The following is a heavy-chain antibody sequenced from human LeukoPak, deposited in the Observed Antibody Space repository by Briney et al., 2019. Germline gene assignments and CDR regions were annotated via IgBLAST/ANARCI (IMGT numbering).Heavy chain of an antibody. J-gene: IGHJ4*02. CDR2: ISGSGGST. D-gene: IGHD3-22*01. V-gene: IGHV3-23*01. CDR1: GFTFSSYA. CDR3: AKDSIPYDSSGYASDY. Sequence: PGGSLRLSCAASGFTFSSYAMSWVRQAPGKGLEWVSAISGSGGSTYYADSVKGRFTISRDNSKNTLYLQMNSLRAEDTAVYYCAKDSIPYDSSGYASDYWGQRTLVTVSS.